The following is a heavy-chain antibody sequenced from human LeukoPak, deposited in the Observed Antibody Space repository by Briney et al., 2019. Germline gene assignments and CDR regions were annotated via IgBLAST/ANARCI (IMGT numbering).Heavy chain of an antibody. CDR3: AKGGGWLYHFDY. V-gene: IGHV3-7*05. CDR2: IKRDGSEK. J-gene: IGHJ4*02. Sequence: GGSLRLPCAASGFTFSSHWMSWVRQAPGKGLEWVANIKRDGSEKYYVDSVKGRFIISRDNSKNTLYLQMNSLRADDTAVYYCAKGGGWLYHFDYWGQGTLVTVSS. CDR1: GFTFSSHW. D-gene: IGHD4-23*01.